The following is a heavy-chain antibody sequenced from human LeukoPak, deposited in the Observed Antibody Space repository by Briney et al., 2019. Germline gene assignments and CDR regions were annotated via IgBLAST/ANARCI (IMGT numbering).Heavy chain of an antibody. D-gene: IGHD2-2*01. V-gene: IGHV3-48*01. J-gene: IGHJ4*02. CDR3: ARDARSHCGTDACYGPYFDY. CDR1: GFTFSTSS. Sequence: GGSLRLSCAASGFTFSTSSMNWVRQTPGKGLEWISYIRGSSPTIYYADSAKGRFTISRDNAKNSLYLQMNDLRAEDTGVYFCARDARSHCGTDACYGPYFDYWGQGSLVTVSS. CDR2: IRGSSPTI.